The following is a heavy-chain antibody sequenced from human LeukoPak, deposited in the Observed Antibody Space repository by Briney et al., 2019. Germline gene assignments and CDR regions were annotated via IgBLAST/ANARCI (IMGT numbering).Heavy chain of an antibody. CDR2: MNPNSGNT. V-gene: IGHV1-8*01. CDR3: ARGFMRSGDYVGY. D-gene: IGHD3-16*01. Sequence: ASVKVSCKASGYTFTSYDINWVRQATGQGLEWMGWMNPNSGNTGYAQEFQGRVTMTWNTSISTAYMELSSLRSEDTAVYYCARGFMRSGDYVGYWGQGTLVTVSS. CDR1: GYTFTSYD. J-gene: IGHJ4*02.